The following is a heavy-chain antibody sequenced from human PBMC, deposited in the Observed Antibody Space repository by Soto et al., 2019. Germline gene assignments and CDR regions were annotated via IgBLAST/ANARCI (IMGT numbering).Heavy chain of an antibody. D-gene: IGHD1-1*01. V-gene: IGHV1-18*01. CDR1: GYAFTTYG. J-gene: IGHJ4*02. CDR2: ISAHNGNT. CDR3: ARGRYGDY. Sequence: QVHLVQSGAEVKKPGASVKVSCKGSGYAFTTYGITGVRQAPGQGLEWMGWISAHNGNTTYAQKPQGRVTVTRDTSTSTAYMELRSQRSDDTAVYYCARGRYGDYWGQGALVTVSS.